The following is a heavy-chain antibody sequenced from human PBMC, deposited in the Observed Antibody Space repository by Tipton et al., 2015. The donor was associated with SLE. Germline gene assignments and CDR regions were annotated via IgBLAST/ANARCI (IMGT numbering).Heavy chain of an antibody. V-gene: IGHV4-59*08. CDR3: ARRPLDSGYIGGMDV. D-gene: IGHD5-18*01. CDR1: GDSISSYY. Sequence: TLSLTCTVSGDSISSYYWSWIRQPPGKGLEWIGYIYYSGRTNYNPSLKSRVTMSVDTSKNQFSLKVSSVTAADTAVYYCARRPLDSGYIGGMDVWGQGTTVTVS. CDR2: IYYSGRT. J-gene: IGHJ6*02.